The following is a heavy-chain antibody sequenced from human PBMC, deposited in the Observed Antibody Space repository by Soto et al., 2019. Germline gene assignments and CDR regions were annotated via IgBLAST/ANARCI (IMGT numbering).Heavy chain of an antibody. J-gene: IGHJ4*02. V-gene: IGHV3-33*01. CDR1: GFTFSSYG. Sequence: GGSLRLSCAAAGFTFSSYGMHWVRQAPGKGLGWVGVIWYDGSNKYYADSVKGRFTISRDNSKNTLYLQMNSLRAEDRAVYYCARDYYGSGSYYPLTYFDYGGQGTLATVSS. CDR2: IWYDGSNK. CDR3: ARDYYGSGSYYPLTYFDY. D-gene: IGHD3-10*01.